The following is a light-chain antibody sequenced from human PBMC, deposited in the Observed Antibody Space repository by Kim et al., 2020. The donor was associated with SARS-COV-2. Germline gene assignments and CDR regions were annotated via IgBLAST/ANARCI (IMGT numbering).Light chain of an antibody. CDR1: QSISNW. CDR3: QQYDSYSPT. J-gene: IGKJ1*01. Sequence: DIQMTQSPSTLSASVGDRVTITCRASQSISNWLAWYQQKPGKAPNLLIYDASSLESGVPSRFSGSGSGTEFTLTISSLQPDDFATYYCQQYDSYSPTFGQGTKVEI. V-gene: IGKV1-5*01. CDR2: DAS.